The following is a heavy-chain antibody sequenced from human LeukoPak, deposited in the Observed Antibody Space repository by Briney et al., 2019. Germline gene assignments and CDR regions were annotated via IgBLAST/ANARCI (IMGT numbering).Heavy chain of an antibody. V-gene: IGHV3-23*01. CDR2: ISGSGGST. CDR3: AKVRSASRTSAFDI. CDR1: GFTFSIYG. D-gene: IGHD6-13*01. J-gene: IGHJ3*02. Sequence: PGETLRLSCAVSGFTFSIYGMSWVRQAPGKGLEWVSGISGSGGSTYYADSAKGRFTISRDNSKNTLSLQLNSLRAEDTAVYFCAKVRSASRTSAFDIWGQGTMVTVSS.